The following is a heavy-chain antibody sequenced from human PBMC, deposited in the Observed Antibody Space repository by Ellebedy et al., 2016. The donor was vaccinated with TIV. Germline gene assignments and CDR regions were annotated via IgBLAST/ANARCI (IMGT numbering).Heavy chain of an antibody. D-gene: IGHD2-2*01. J-gene: IGHJ4*02. CDR3: ARGPAGYCSSTSCHPFDY. CDR1: GGSISSYY. V-gene: IGHV4-4*07. Sequence: SETLSLTXTVSGGSISSYYWSWIRQPAGKGLEWIGRIYTSGSTNYNPSLKSRVTMSVDTSKNQFSLKLSSVTAADTAVYYCARGPAGYCSSTSCHPFDYWGQGTLVTVSS. CDR2: IYTSGST.